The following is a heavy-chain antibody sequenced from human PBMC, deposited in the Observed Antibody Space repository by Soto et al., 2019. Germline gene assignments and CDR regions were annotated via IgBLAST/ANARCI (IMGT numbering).Heavy chain of an antibody. V-gene: IGHV3-23*01. CDR1: GLTFSNYD. CDR3: AKNQERELPRVIDF. D-gene: IGHD1-7*01. Sequence: EVRLLESGGGLVKPGGSLRLSCATSGLTFSNYDMSWVRQAPGGGLEWVSSMSGSSSTTYYADSVRGRFTISRYRSKNTLYLQMSSLRAEDTALYYCAKNQERELPRVIDFWGQGTLVTVSS. J-gene: IGHJ4*02. CDR2: MSGSSSTT.